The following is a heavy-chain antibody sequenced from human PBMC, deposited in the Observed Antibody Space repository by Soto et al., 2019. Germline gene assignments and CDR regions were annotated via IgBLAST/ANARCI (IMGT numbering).Heavy chain of an antibody. CDR3: ARDVETTKANYYYYGMDV. CDR2: IWHDGSTT. Sequence: QEQLVESGGGVVQPGRSLRLSCAASGVSFSSYAMHWVRQAPGKCLEWVALIWHDGSTTSYADSVKGRFTISRDNSKNTHYLQMNNLRAEDTAVYYCARDVETTKANYYYYGMDVWGRGTPVTVSS. CDR1: GVSFSSYA. V-gene: IGHV3-33*01. J-gene: IGHJ6*01. D-gene: IGHD5-18*01.